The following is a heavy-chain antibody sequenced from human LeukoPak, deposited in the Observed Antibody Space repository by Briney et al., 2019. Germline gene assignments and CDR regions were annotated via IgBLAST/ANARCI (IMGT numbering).Heavy chain of an antibody. CDR3: AKVTLLLWFGESRAGAFDI. J-gene: IGHJ3*02. Sequence: GGSLGLSCAASGFTFSSYAMSWVRQAPGKGLEWVSAISGSGGSTYYADSVKGRFTISRDNSKNTLYLQMNSLRAEDTAVYYCAKVTLLLWFGESRAGAFDIWGQGTMVTVSS. CDR2: ISGSGGST. V-gene: IGHV3-23*01. CDR1: GFTFSSYA. D-gene: IGHD3-10*01.